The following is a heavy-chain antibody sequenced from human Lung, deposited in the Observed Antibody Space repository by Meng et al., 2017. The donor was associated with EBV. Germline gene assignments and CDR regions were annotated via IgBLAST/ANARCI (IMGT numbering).Heavy chain of an antibody. J-gene: IGHJ4*02. CDR1: GDSISSDIW. CDR2: VYHRGDT. V-gene: IGHV4-4*02. Sequence: GQLQESGPRLVQPSGSLSLTCTVSGDSISSDIWWSWGRQPPGKGLEWIGEVYHRGDTNYNPSLKSRVDISVDKSKNQFYLSLFSVTAADTAVYYCGRDQGRELINHWGQGTLVTVSS. CDR3: GRDQGRELINH. D-gene: IGHD1-7*01.